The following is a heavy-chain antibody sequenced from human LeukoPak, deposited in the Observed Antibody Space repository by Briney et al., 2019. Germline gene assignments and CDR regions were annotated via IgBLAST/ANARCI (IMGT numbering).Heavy chain of an antibody. V-gene: IGHV1-18*01. D-gene: IGHD1-26*01. CDR1: GYTFTSYG. Sequence: ASVKVSCKASGYTFTSYGISWVRQAPGQGLEWMGWISAYNGNTNYAQKLQGGVTMTTDTSTSTAYMELRSLRSDDTAVYYCARKGAATSGLDYYYMDVWGKGTTVTVSS. CDR3: ARKGAATSGLDYYYMDV. CDR2: ISAYNGNT. J-gene: IGHJ6*03.